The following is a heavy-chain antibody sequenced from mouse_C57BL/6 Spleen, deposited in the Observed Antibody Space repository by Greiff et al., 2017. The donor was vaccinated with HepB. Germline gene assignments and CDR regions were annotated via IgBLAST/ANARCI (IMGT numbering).Heavy chain of an antibody. CDR2: INPNNGGT. J-gene: IGHJ2*01. CDR3: AMRAYYYGRETDYFGY. CDR1: GYTFTDYY. V-gene: IGHV1-26*01. D-gene: IGHD1-1*01. Sequence: EVQLQQSGPELVKPGASVKISCKASGYTFTDYYMNWVKQSHGKSLEWIGDINPNNGGTSYNQKFKGKATLTVDKSSSTAYMELRSLTSEDSAVYYCAMRAYYYGRETDYFGYWGQGTTRTVSS.